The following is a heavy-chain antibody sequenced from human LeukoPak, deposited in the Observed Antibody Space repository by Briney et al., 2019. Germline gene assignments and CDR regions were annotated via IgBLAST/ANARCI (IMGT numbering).Heavy chain of an antibody. CDR1: GFTVSNNY. CDR3: ARSFAGRGYCSGGSCYYLDY. J-gene: IGHJ4*02. Sequence: PGGSLRLSCAASGFTVSNNYMNWVRQAPGKGLEWVSVIYSGDSTYYADSVKGRFTISRPNSNNPLYLQMNSLRAEDTAVYYCARSFAGRGYCSGGSCYYLDYWGQGTLVTVSS. V-gene: IGHV3-53*01. CDR2: IYSGDST. D-gene: IGHD2-15*01.